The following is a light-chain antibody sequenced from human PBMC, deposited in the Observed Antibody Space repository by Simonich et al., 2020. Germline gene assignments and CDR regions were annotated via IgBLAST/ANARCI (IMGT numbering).Light chain of an antibody. CDR3: AAWDDSLSGVV. Sequence: QSVLTQPPSVSGAPGQRVTISCTGSSSNIGAGYDVHWYQQLPGTAPKLLIYRNNQGPSGVPDRFSCSKSGPSASLAISGLRSEDEADYYCAAWDDSLSGVVFGGGTKLTVL. V-gene: IGLV1-47*01. CDR2: RNN. J-gene: IGLJ2*01. CDR1: SSNIGAGYD.